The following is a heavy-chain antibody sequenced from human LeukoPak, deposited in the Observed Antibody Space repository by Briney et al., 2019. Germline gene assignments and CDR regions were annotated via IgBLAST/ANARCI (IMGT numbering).Heavy chain of an antibody. D-gene: IGHD5-12*01. CDR1: GYTFTFYD. J-gene: IGHJ4*02. V-gene: IGHV1-8*03. Sequence: ASVKVSCKASGYTFTFYDIQWVRQAAGQGLEWMGWMNPNSGNTDYAQKFQGRFTITINTSISTAYMELSSLRSEDTAVYYCARAFGGHDEWYYFDYWGQGTLVTVSS. CDR3: ARAFGGHDEWYYFDY. CDR2: MNPNSGNT.